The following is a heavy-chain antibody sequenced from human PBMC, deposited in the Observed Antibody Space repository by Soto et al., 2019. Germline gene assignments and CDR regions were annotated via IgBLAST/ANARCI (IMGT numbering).Heavy chain of an antibody. D-gene: IGHD1-26*01. CDR3: AKGQSGDFHY. J-gene: IGHJ4*02. V-gene: IGHV3-23*01. CDR1: GFTFSSYT. CDR2: ISGSGGGT. Sequence: DVQLLESGGGLVQPGASLRLSCVASGFTFSSYTMSWVRQAPGKGLEWVSAISGSGGGTYYADSVKGRFTISRDNSTNTLYLQVNGLRAEDTAVYYCAKGQSGDFHYWGQGTLVTVAP.